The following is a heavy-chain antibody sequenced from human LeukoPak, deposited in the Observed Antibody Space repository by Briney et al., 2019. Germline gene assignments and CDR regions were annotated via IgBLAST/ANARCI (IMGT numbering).Heavy chain of an antibody. CDR2: IYYSGST. J-gene: IGHJ3*02. CDR3: ARGSRGTVVVAASAFDI. Sequence: SQTLSLTCSVSGDSISSGDYYWNWIRQPPGKGLEWIGYIYYSGSTSDNPSLKSRVTISMDTSKNQISLKLSSVTAADTAVYYCARGSRGTVVVAASAFDIWGQGTFLTVSS. CDR1: GDSISSGDYY. D-gene: IGHD2-15*01. V-gene: IGHV4-30-4*01.